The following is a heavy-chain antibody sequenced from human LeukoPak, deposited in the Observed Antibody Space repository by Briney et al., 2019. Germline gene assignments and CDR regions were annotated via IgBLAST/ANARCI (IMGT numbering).Heavy chain of an antibody. CDR2: ISSSSSTI. CDR3: ASGLVVVVAATSGRDY. Sequence: PGGSLRLSCAASGFTFSSYSMNWVRQAPGRGLEWVSYISSSSSTIYYADSVKGRFTISRDNAKNSLYLQMNSLRAEDTAVYYCASGLVVVVAATSGRDYWGQGTLVTVSS. J-gene: IGHJ4*02. CDR1: GFTFSSYS. D-gene: IGHD2-15*01. V-gene: IGHV3-48*04.